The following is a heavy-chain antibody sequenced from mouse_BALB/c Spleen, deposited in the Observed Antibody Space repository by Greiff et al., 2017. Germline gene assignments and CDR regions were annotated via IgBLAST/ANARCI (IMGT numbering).Heavy chain of an antibody. CDR1: GFTFTDYY. D-gene: IGHD3-1*01. J-gene: IGHJ2*01. Sequence: EVKLVESGGGLVQPGGSLRLSCATSGFTFTDYYMSWVRQPPGKALEWLGFIRNKANGYTTEYSASVKGRFTISRDNSKSILYLQMNTLRAEDSATYYCARDGALFDYWGQGTTLTVSS. CDR2: IRNKANGYTT. V-gene: IGHV7-3*02. CDR3: ARDGALFDY.